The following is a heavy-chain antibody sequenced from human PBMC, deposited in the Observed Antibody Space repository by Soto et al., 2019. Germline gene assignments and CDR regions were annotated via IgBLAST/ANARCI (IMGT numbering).Heavy chain of an antibody. V-gene: IGHV1-18*04. D-gene: IGHD3-10*01. CDR3: ARVGYYYGSGSYVFDP. CDR2: ISAYNGYT. J-gene: IGHJ5*02. Sequence: QVQLVQSGAEVKKPGASVKVSCKASGYTFTSHSIIWVRRAPGEGLEWVGWISAYNGYTNSAENFQGRVTMTTDASTNTGYMELRSLRSDDTAVYYCARVGYYYGSGSYVFDPWGQGTLVTVSS. CDR1: GYTFTSHS.